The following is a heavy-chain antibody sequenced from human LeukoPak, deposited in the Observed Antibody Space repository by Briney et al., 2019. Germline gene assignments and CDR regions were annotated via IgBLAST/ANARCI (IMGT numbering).Heavy chain of an antibody. D-gene: IGHD2-21*02. CDR2: ISYAGRTT. CDR1: APSFSSNG. Sequence: PSLAPVAPSFSSNGTGWGRPVPRDGLGWGAVISYAGRTTNSADPVKGRFTISRDKSKNTLYLQMNSLRAEDTALYYCARVKPKRDGYYGMDVWGQGTTVTVSS. V-gene: IGHV3-30*03. J-gene: IGHJ6*02. CDR3: ARVKPKRDGYYGMDV.